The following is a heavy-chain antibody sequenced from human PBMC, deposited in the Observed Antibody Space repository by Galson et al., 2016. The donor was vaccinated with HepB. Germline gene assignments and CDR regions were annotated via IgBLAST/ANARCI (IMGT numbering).Heavy chain of an antibody. CDR3: ATDVVVTATDGFDF. D-gene: IGHD2-21*02. CDR2: INHSGST. Sequence: ETLSLTCGVYGGSFSSYYWNWLRQAPGKGLEWIGEINHSGSTNYNPSLKSRVTISVDPSKNKFSLNLTSVTAADTAVYFCATDVVVTATDGFDFWGQGTMGTVSS. V-gene: IGHV4-34*01. CDR1: GGSFSSYY. J-gene: IGHJ3*01.